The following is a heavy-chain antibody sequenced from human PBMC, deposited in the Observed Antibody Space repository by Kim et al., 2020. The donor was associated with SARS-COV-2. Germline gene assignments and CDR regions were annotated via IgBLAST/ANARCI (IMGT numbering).Heavy chain of an antibody. CDR2: ISYDGSNK. Sequence: GGSLRLSCAASGFTFSSYGMHWVRQAPGKGLEWVAVISYDGSNKHYADSVKGRFTISRDNSKNTLYLQMNSLRAEDTAVYYCARDQVVLGIQLRSGMDVWGQGTTVTVSS. J-gene: IGHJ6*02. CDR1: GFTFSSYG. V-gene: IGHV3-33*05. D-gene: IGHD5-18*01. CDR3: ARDQVVLGIQLRSGMDV.